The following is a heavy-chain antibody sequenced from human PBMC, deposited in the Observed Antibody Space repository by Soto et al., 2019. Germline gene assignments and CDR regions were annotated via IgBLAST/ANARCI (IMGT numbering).Heavy chain of an antibody. Sequence: QVQLVESGGGVVQPGRSLRLSCAASGFTLSSYPMHWVRQAPGKGLEWVAVMSYDGTDQYYADSVKGRFTISRDISKNTLYLQMNSLRTEDTAVYYCARDCARTSGYYFGNFQHWGQGTLVTVSS. J-gene: IGHJ1*01. CDR1: GFTLSSYP. CDR3: ARDCARTSGYYFGNFQH. CDR2: MSYDGTDQ. V-gene: IGHV3-30-3*01. D-gene: IGHD3-22*01.